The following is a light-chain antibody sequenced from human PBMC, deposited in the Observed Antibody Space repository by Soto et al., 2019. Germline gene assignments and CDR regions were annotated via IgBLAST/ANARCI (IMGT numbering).Light chain of an antibody. CDR3: QSYDAGLSASV. Sequence: QSALTQPPSASGSPGRSVTISCTGTSSDVGGYDYVSWFQQHPGKAPKLIIYEVTKRPSGVPDRFSASKSGTSASLAITGLQAEDEADYYCQSYDAGLSASVFGGGTKLTVL. V-gene: IGLV2-8*01. J-gene: IGLJ3*02. CDR1: SSDVGGYDY. CDR2: EVT.